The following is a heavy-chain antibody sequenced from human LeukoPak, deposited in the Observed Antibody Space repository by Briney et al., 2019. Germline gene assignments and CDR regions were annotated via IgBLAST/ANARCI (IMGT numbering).Heavy chain of an antibody. D-gene: IGHD2-21*01. Sequence: GESLKIFCKGSGYSFTNYWIGRVRQMPGKGLEWMGIIYPSDSSTRYSPSFQGQVTISADKSISTAYLQWTSLKASDTAMYYCARHYVAAAPFDYWGQGTLVTVSS. CDR2: IYPSDSST. CDR3: ARHYVAAAPFDY. V-gene: IGHV5-51*01. J-gene: IGHJ4*02. CDR1: GYSFTNYW.